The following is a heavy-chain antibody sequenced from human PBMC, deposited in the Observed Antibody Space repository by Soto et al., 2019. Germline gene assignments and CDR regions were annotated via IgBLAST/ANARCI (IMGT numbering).Heavy chain of an antibody. CDR3: ARAGGGYYDSSGYYYRYYYYGMDV. V-gene: IGHV1-18*04. CDR1: GYTFTSYG. J-gene: IGHJ6*02. CDR2: ISAYNGNT. D-gene: IGHD3-22*01. Sequence: ASVKVSCKASGYTFTSYGISWVRQAPGQGLEWMGWISAYNGNTNYAQKLQGRVTMTTDISTSTAYMELRSLRSDDTAVYYCARAGGGYYDSSGYYYRYYYYGMDVWGQGTTVTVSS.